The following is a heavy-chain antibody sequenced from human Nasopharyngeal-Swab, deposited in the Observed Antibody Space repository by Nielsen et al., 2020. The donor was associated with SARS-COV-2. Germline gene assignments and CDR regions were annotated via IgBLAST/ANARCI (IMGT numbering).Heavy chain of an antibody. Sequence: LRLSCTVSGGSISSGGYYWSWIRQHPGKGLEWIGYIYYSGSTYYNPSLKSRVTISVDTSKNRFSLKLSSVTAADTAVYYCARNGQSPFDYWGQGTLVTVSS. CDR2: IYYSGST. D-gene: IGHD6-19*01. V-gene: IGHV4-31*03. CDR1: GGSISSGGYY. J-gene: IGHJ4*02. CDR3: ARNGQSPFDY.